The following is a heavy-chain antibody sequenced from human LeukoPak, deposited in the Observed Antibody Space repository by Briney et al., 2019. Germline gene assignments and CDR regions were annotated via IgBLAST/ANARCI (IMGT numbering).Heavy chain of an antibody. D-gene: IGHD4-17*01. CDR3: VKYDYGDRAYDY. CDR1: GFTFSNYA. CDR2: ISSNGGST. J-gene: IGHJ4*02. Sequence: GGSLRLSCSASGFTFSNYAMHWVRQAPGKGLEYVSAISSNGGSTYYADSVKGRFTISRDNSKNTLHLQVSSLRAEDTAVYYCVKYDYGDRAYDYWGQGTLVTVSS. V-gene: IGHV3-64D*06.